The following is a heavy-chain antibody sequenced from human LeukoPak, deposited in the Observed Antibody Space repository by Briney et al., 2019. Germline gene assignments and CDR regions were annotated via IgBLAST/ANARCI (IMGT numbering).Heavy chain of an antibody. D-gene: IGHD3-10*01. J-gene: IGHJ4*02. CDR2: IRYDGSNK. V-gene: IGHV3-30*02. CDR1: GFTFSSYG. Sequence: GGSLRLSCAASGFTFSSYGMHWVRQAPGKGLEWVAFIRYDGSNKFYADSVKGRFTISRDNSKNTLYLQMNSLRAEDTAMFYCAKDWYYGSGSFYLFDYWGQGTLVTASS. CDR3: AKDWYYGSGSFYLFDY.